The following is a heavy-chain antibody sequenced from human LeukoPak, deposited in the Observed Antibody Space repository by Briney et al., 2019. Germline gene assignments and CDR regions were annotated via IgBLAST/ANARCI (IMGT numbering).Heavy chain of an antibody. J-gene: IGHJ5*02. V-gene: IGHV4-39*07. CDR3: ARDWSPHSSGWFDP. D-gene: IGHD6-25*01. Sequence: SETLSLTCTVSGGSISSSSYYWGWIRQPPGKGLEWIGSIYYSGSTYYNPSLKSRVTISVDMSKNQFSLKLSSVTAADTAVYYCARDWSPHSSGWFDPWGQGTLVTVSS. CDR2: IYYSGST. CDR1: GGSISSSSYY.